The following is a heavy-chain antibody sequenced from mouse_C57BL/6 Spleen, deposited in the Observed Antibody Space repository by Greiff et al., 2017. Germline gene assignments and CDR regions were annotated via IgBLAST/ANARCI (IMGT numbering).Heavy chain of an antibody. V-gene: IGHV3-6*01. CDR3: ARDDGYWGFAY. CDR1: GYSITSGYY. CDR2: ISYDGSN. Sequence: VQLKESGPGLVKPSQSLSLTCSVTGYSITSGYYWNWIRQFPGNKLEWMGYISYDGSNNYNPSLKNRISITRDTSKNQFFLKLNSVTTEDTATYYCARDDGYWGFAYWGQGTLVTVSA. D-gene: IGHD2-3*01. J-gene: IGHJ3*01.